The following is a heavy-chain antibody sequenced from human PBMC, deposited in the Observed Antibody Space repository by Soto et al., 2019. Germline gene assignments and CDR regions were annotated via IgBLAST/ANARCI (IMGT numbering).Heavy chain of an antibody. Sequence: SVKVSCKASGGTFSSYAISWVRQAPGQGLEWMGGIIPTFGTANYAQKFQGRVTITADESTSTAYMELSSLRSEDTAVYYCAREQSSYYDSSGYYYFDYWGQGTLVTVSS. D-gene: IGHD3-22*01. J-gene: IGHJ4*02. V-gene: IGHV1-69*13. CDR2: IIPTFGTA. CDR3: AREQSSYYDSSGYYYFDY. CDR1: GGTFSSYA.